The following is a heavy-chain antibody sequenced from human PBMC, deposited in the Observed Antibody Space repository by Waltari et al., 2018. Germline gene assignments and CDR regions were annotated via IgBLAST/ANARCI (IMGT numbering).Heavy chain of an antibody. D-gene: IGHD6-25*01. V-gene: IGHV3-23*01. CDR3: ATLSRIPSAPDI. CDR1: GSTFRKFG. CDR2: ISGSGDNA. Sequence: EVQLLESGGGLVQPGGSLRLSCAAAGSTFRKFGITWVRQAPGKGPEWVSGISGSGDNAYYADSVKGRFIVSTDNSKDTLFLQMDSLRVDDTAVYYCATLSRIPSAPDIWGQGTLVTVSS. J-gene: IGHJ3*02.